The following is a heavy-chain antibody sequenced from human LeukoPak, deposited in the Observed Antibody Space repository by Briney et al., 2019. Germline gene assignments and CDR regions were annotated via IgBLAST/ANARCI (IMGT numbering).Heavy chain of an antibody. Sequence: SETLSLTCTVSGGSITSYDWSWIRQPAGKGLEWIGRIYTSGSTKYNPSLKCRVSMSLAKSTQRLSLNLKSVAAAATARQYCARVWATTFDPWGQGTLVTDCS. CDR1: GGSITSYD. CDR3: ARVWATTFDP. D-gene: IGHD3-16*01. V-gene: IGHV4-4*07. J-gene: IGHJ5*02. CDR2: IYTSGST.